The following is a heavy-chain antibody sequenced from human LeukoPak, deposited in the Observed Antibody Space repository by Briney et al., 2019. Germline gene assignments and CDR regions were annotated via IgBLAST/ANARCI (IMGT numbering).Heavy chain of an antibody. Sequence: PSETLSLTCTVSGRSISSSSYYWGWIRQPPGKGLEWIGSIYYSGSTYYNPSLKSRVTISVDTSKNQFSLKLSSVTAADTAVYYCARRVSIAVAGHFDYWGQGTLVTVPS. CDR1: GRSISSSSYY. D-gene: IGHD6-19*01. J-gene: IGHJ4*02. V-gene: IGHV4-39*01. CDR3: ARRVSIAVAGHFDY. CDR2: IYYSGST.